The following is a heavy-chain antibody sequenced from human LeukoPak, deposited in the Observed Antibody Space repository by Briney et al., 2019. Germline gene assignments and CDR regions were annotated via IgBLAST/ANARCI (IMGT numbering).Heavy chain of an antibody. CDR1: GASITTYY. J-gene: IGHJ6*02. CDR3: ARVSVVYGMDV. V-gene: IGHV4-59*01. Sequence: PSETLSLTCTVSGASITTYYWSWIRQPPGKGLEWIGFISYSGSTNYNPSHKSRVTISIDTSNNQFSLKLSSVTAADTAVYYCARVSVVYGMDVWGRGTTVTVSS. CDR2: ISYSGST.